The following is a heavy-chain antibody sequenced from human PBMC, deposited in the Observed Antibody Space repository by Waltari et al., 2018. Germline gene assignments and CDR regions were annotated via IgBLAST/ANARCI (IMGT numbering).Heavy chain of an antibody. J-gene: IGHJ4*02. CDR3: ARAGAVRGRYYFDY. V-gene: IGHV1-46*01. CDR1: GYIFTNYS. D-gene: IGHD3-10*01. CDR2: SNPSGGST. Sequence: QVQLVQSGAEVKTPGASVNVSCKPSGYIFTNYSVHWVRQAPGKGLEGMGISNPSGGSTRNAQKFQGRVTMTRDTSTSTVHMEMSSLRSEDTAVYYCARAGAVRGRYYFDYWGQGSLVTVSS.